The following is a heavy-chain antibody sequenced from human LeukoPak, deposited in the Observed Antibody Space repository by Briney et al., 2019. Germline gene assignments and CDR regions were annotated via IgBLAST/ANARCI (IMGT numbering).Heavy chain of an antibody. CDR3: ARVSGLGPSWLHHEV. Sequence: ASVKVSCKASGYTFTSYGISWVRQAPGQGLEWMGWISAYNGNTNYAQKLQGRVTMTTDTSTSTAYMELRSLRSDDTAVYYCARVSGLGPSWLHHEVWGQGTLVTVSS. CDR2: ISAYNGNT. CDR1: GYTFTSYG. J-gene: IGHJ4*02. V-gene: IGHV1-18*01. D-gene: IGHD3-22*01.